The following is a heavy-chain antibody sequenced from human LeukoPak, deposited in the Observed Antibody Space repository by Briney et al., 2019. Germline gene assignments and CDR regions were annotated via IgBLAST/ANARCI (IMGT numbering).Heavy chain of an antibody. CDR3: ARNYYDSSDYYYLDP. Sequence: GGSLRLSCAASGFTFSGYGMHWVRQAPGKGLEWVTFIRYDGSNKYYADSVKGRFTISRDNSKNTLYLQMNSLRAEDTAVYYCARNYYDSSDYYYLDPWGQGTLVTVSS. V-gene: IGHV3-30*02. J-gene: IGHJ5*02. CDR2: IRYDGSNK. D-gene: IGHD3-22*01. CDR1: GFTFSGYG.